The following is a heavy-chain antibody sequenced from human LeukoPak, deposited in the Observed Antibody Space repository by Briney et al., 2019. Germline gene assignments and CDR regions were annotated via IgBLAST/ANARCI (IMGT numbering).Heavy chain of an antibody. D-gene: IGHD3-22*01. CDR1: GYTFTSNY. V-gene: IGHV1-46*01. Sequence: ASEKVSCKAFGYTFTSNYMHWVRQAPGQGLEWMGIINPRGGSTSYTQKFQGRVTMARDTSTSTVYMELSSLRSEDTAVYYCARVKSYYYDTSDKDAFDIWGQGTMVTVSS. CDR2: INPRGGST. J-gene: IGHJ3*02. CDR3: ARVKSYYYDTSDKDAFDI.